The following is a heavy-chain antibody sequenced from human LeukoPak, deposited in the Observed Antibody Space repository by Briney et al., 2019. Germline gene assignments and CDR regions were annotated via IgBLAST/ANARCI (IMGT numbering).Heavy chain of an antibody. CDR2: IKQDGSEK. CDR3: ARLRSRPPYYYGMDV. D-gene: IGHD1-26*01. V-gene: IGHV3-7*04. CDR1: GFTSSSYW. Sequence: GGSLRLSCAASGFTSSSYWMSWVRQAPGKGLEWVANIKQDGSEKYYVDSVKGRFTISRDNAKYSLYLEMNSLRAEDTAVYDCARLRSRPPYYYGMDVWGQGTTVTVSS. J-gene: IGHJ6*02.